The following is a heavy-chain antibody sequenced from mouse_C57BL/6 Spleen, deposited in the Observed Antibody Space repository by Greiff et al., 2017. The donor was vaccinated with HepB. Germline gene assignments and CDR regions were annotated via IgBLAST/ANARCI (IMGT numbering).Heavy chain of an antibody. CDR2: INPNNGGT. J-gene: IGHJ3*01. D-gene: IGHD2-4*01. Sequence: VQLQQSGPELVKPGASVKIPCKASGYTFTDYNMDWVKQSHGKSLEWIGDINPNNGGTIYNQKFKGKATLTVDKSSSTAYMELRSLTSEDTAVYYCASFYDYDGGAFAYWGQGTLVTVSA. CDR1: GYTFTDYN. CDR3: ASFYDYDGGAFAY. V-gene: IGHV1-18*01.